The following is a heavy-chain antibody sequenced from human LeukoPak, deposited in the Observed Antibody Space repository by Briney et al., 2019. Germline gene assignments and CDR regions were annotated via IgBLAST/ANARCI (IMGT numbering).Heavy chain of an antibody. J-gene: IGHJ6*02. CDR2: IIPIFGTA. CDR3: ATAEGANSLYYYYGMDV. Sequence: GASVTVSCTASGGTFSSYAISWVRQAPGQGLEWMGGIIPIFGTANYAQKFQGRVTITADESTSTAYMELSSLRSEDTVVYYCATAEGANSLYYYYGMDVWGQGTTVTVSS. D-gene: IGHD1-26*01. V-gene: IGHV1-69*13. CDR1: GGTFSSYA.